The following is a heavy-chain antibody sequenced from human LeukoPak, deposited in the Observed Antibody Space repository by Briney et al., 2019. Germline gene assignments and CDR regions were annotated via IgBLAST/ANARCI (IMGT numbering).Heavy chain of an antibody. Sequence: GGSLRLSCATSGFTFSDYYMSWIRQAPGKGLEFVSYISSSGSTIYYADSVKGRFTISRDNAKNSLYLQMNSLRAEDTAVYYCGGYCSSTSCYAWFDPWGQGTLVTVTS. CDR2: ISSSGSTI. J-gene: IGHJ5*02. D-gene: IGHD2-2*01. V-gene: IGHV3-11*04. CDR3: GGYCSSTSCYAWFDP. CDR1: GFTFSDYY.